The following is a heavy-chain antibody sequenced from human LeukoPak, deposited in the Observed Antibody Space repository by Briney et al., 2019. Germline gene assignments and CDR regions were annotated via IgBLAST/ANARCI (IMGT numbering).Heavy chain of an antibody. CDR1: GYSISSGYY. J-gene: IGHJ4*02. CDR2: IYYSGST. V-gene: IGHV4-38-2*02. CDR3: ARDLPVGFGYTAMVKNRNY. Sequence: SETLSLTCTVSGYSISSGYYWGWIRQPPGKGLEWIGSIYYSGSTYYNPSLKSRVTISVDTSKNQFSLKLSSVTAADTAVYYCARDLPVGFGYTAMVKNRNYLGQGTLVTVSS. D-gene: IGHD5-18*01.